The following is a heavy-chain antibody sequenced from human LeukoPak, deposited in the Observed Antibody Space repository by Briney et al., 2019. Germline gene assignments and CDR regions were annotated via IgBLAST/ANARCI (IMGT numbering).Heavy chain of an antibody. V-gene: IGHV3-74*01. J-gene: IGHJ4*02. CDR2: VDNNGNAA. CDR3: ARDTPNSGLNVDFDS. D-gene: IGHD2-15*01. Sequence: GGSLRLSCVVSGFTFNSHWMHWVRQAPGKGLVWASRVDNNGNAATYADSVKGRFTISRDNAKNTLYLQMNSLRAEDTAIYYCARDTPNSGLNVDFDSWGQGTLVAVSP. CDR1: GFTFNSHW.